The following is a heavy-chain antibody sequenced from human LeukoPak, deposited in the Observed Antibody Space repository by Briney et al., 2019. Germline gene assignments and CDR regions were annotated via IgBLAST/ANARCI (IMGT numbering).Heavy chain of an antibody. CDR3: ARDLDGGNSVDS. D-gene: IGHD4-23*01. CDR2: ISAYNGNT. Sequence: ASVKVSCKASGYTFTSYGISWVRQAPGQGLEWMGWISAYNGNTNYAQKLQGRVTMTTDTSTSTAYMELRSLRSDDTAVYFCARDLDGGNSVDSWGQGTLVTVSS. CDR1: GYTFTSYG. J-gene: IGHJ4*02. V-gene: IGHV1-18*01.